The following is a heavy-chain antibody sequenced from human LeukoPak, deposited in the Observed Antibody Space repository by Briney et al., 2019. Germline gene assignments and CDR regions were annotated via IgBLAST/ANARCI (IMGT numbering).Heavy chain of an antibody. CDR1: GFTFSTNS. V-gene: IGHV3-21*01. Sequence: GGTLRLSCAASGFTFSTNSMNWVRQAPGKGLEWVSSISSSSSYIYYADSVKGRFTISRDNAKNSLYLQMNSLRAEDTAVYYCARSYNWNRSYNWFDPWGQGTLVTVSS. CDR2: ISSSSSYI. J-gene: IGHJ5*02. D-gene: IGHD1/OR15-1a*01. CDR3: ARSYNWNRSYNWFDP.